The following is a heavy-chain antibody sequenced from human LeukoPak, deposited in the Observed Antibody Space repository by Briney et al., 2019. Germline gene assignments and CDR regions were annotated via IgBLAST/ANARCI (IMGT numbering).Heavy chain of an antibody. CDR2: IWPDGNKK. J-gene: IGHJ2*01. CDR1: GYPFSQHG. V-gene: IGHV3-33*01. Sequence: SGGSLRLSCVASGYPFSQHGIHWVRQAPGRGLEWVAVIWPDGNKKEYADSVRGRFIVSKDNSENTLSLQMNGLRAEDTAVCYCVVVLVPAAVWQFDVWGRGTLVTVSS. CDR3: VVVLVPAAVWQFDV. D-gene: IGHD2-2*01.